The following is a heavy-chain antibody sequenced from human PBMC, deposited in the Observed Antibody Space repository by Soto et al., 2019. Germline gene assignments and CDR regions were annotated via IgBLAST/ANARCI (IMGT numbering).Heavy chain of an antibody. Sequence: ASVKVSCKASGSTFIRYYMHWVRQAPGQGLEWMGIINPSGGSTSYAQKFQGRVTMTRDTSTSTVYMDLSGLRPEDTAIYFCARDFVEVPSAMYWFESWGQGTLVTVSS. V-gene: IGHV1-46*03. J-gene: IGHJ5*01. CDR1: GSTFIRYY. CDR3: ARDFVEVPSAMYWFES. D-gene: IGHD2-2*01. CDR2: INPSGGST.